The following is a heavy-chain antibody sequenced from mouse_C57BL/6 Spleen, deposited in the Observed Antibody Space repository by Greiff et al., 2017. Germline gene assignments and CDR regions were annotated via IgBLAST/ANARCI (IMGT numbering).Heavy chain of an antibody. Sequence: EVQLQQSGPVLVKPGASVKMSCKASGYTFTDYYMNWVKQSHGKSLEWIGVINPYNGGTSYNQKFKGKATLTVDKSSSTAYMELNSLTSEDSAVYYGARRSYYGSSYGYFDVWGTGTTVTVSS. D-gene: IGHD1-1*01. V-gene: IGHV1-19*01. CDR2: INPYNGGT. J-gene: IGHJ1*03. CDR3: ARRSYYGSSYGYFDV. CDR1: GYTFTDYY.